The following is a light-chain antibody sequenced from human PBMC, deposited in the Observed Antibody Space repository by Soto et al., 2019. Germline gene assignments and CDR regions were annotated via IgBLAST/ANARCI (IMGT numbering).Light chain of an antibody. CDR3: SSYTSSSTLV. Sequence: QSALTQPASVSGSPGQSITISCTGTSSDVGGYNYVSWYQQHPGKAPKLMIYEVSNRPSGVSNRFSGSKSGNTASLTISGLQAEDGGDYYCSSYTSSSTLVFGGGTKLTVL. CDR1: SSDVGGYNY. CDR2: EVS. V-gene: IGLV2-14*01. J-gene: IGLJ2*01.